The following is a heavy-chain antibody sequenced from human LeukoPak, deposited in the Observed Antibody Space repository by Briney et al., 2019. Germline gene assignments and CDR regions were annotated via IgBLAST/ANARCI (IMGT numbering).Heavy chain of an antibody. J-gene: IGHJ4*02. CDR3: ARDDSGGYYPPYFDY. CDR2: ISYDGSNK. CDR1: GFTFSSYA. V-gene: IGHV3-30-3*01. Sequence: PGRSLRLSCAASGFTFSSYAMHWVRQAPGKGLEWVAVISYDGSNKYYADSVKGRFTISRDNSKNTLYLQMNSLRAEDTAVYYCARDDSGGYYPPYFDYWGQGPLATVPS. D-gene: IGHD3-22*01.